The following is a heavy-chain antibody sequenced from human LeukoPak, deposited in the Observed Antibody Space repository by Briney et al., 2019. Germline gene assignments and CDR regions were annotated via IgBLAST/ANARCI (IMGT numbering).Heavy chain of an antibody. CDR1: GYTFTSYG. J-gene: IGHJ4*02. Sequence: ASVKVSCKASGYTFTSYGISWVRQAPGRGLEWMGWISVYNGNTNYAQKLQGRVTMTTDTSASTAYMELRSLRSDDTAVYYCASKAGYSSGWYFDYWGQGTLVTVSS. D-gene: IGHD6-19*01. CDR3: ASKAGYSSGWYFDY. V-gene: IGHV1-18*01. CDR2: ISVYNGNT.